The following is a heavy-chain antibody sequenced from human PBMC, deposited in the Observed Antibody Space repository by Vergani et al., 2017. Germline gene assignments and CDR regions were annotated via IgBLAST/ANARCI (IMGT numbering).Heavy chain of an antibody. CDR2: ISYDGSHK. Sequence: QVQLQQWGAGLLKPSETLSLTCAVYGGSFSGYYWSWIRQPPGKGLEWVAVISYDGSHKYYADSVKGRFTISRDNSKYTLYLQMNSLTAGDTAVYYCARGGLGVAGGYFQHWGQGTLVTVSS. CDR3: ARGGLGVAGGYFQH. V-gene: IGHV3-30*03. D-gene: IGHD6-19*01. CDR1: GGSFSGYY. J-gene: IGHJ1*01.